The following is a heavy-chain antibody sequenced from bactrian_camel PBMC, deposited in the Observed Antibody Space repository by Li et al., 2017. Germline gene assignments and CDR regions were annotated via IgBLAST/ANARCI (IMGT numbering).Heavy chain of an antibody. Sequence: DVQLVESGGGSVQAGESLRLSCVVSGYRYSTYCMGWFRQVPGNEREPLASIDSDGRTSVADSVKGRFTISRDNAKNTLYLQMNSLKTEDTAVYYCATDPVGGSWYSMWGQGTQVTVS. CDR1: GYRYSTYC. J-gene: IGHJ4*01. CDR2: IDSDGRT. V-gene: IGHV3S67*01. CDR3: ATDPVGGSWYSM. D-gene: IGHD6*01.